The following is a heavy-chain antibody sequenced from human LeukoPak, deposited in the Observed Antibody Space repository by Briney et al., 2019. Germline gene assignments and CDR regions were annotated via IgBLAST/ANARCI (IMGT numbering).Heavy chain of an antibody. Sequence: GGSLRLSCAASGFTFSNYAMSWVRQAPGKGLEWVSTISGSGGSTYYADSVKGRFTISRDNSKNTLYLQMNSLRAEDTAVYYCAKPAYCSGGSCYSIGYFDYWGQGTLVTVSS. CDR2: ISGSGGST. CDR3: AKPAYCSGGSCYSIGYFDY. V-gene: IGHV3-23*01. CDR1: GFTFSNYA. D-gene: IGHD2-15*01. J-gene: IGHJ4*02.